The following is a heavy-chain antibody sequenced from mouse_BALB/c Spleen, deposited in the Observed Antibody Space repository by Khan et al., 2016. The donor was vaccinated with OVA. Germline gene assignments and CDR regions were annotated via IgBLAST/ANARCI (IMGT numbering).Heavy chain of an antibody. V-gene: IGHV9-2-1*01. CDR1: GYTFTDYS. CDR2: INTETGAP. CDR3: ASGFAY. J-gene: IGHJ3*01. Sequence: QIQLVQSGPELKKPGETVKISCKASGYTFTDYSMHWVKQAPGKGLKWMGWINTETGAPTYADDFKGRFAFSLETSASTAYLQINNLKNEDTATYFCASGFAYWGQGTLVTVSA.